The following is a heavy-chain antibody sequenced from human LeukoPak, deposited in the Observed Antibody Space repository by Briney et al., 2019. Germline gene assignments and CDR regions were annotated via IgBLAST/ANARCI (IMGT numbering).Heavy chain of an antibody. J-gene: IGHJ4*02. CDR1: GFTVSSNY. Sequence: GGSLRLSCAASGFTVSSNYMNWVRQAPGKGLEWVSVIYGSDTTYYADSVKGRFTISGDNSKNTLYLQMNSLRAEDTAVYYCARAVGTTLLFDSWGQGTLVTVSS. V-gene: IGHV3-53*01. CDR3: ARAVGTTLLFDS. CDR2: IYGSDTT. D-gene: IGHD1-26*01.